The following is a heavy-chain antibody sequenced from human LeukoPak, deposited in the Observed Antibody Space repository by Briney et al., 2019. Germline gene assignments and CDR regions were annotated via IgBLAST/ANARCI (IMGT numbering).Heavy chain of an antibody. CDR1: GYTFTNYW. J-gene: IGHJ4*02. CDR2: IYPGDSDT. CDR3: ARVLGDCSGDCYSNFDY. V-gene: IGHV5-51*01. D-gene: IGHD2-21*02. Sequence: GESLKISCKGSGYTFTNYWIGWVRQMPGKGLEWMGIIYPGDSDTRYSPSSQGQVTISADKSISTAYLQWSSLKASDTAIFYCARVLGDCSGDCYSNFDYWGQGTLVTVSS.